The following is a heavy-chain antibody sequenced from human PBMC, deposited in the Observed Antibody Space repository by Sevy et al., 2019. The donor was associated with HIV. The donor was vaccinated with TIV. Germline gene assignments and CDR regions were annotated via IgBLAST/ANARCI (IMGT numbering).Heavy chain of an antibody. CDR2: IKSKTDGGTT. Sequence: GGSLRLSCAASGFTFSNAWMSWVRQAPGKGLEWVGRIKSKTDGGTTDCAAPVKGRFTISRDDSKNTLYLQMNSLKTEDTAVYYCTTCSMIVVVPQIYYYYGMDVWGQGTTVTVSS. CDR1: GFTFSNAW. D-gene: IGHD3-22*01. J-gene: IGHJ6*02. CDR3: TTCSMIVVVPQIYYYYGMDV. V-gene: IGHV3-15*01.